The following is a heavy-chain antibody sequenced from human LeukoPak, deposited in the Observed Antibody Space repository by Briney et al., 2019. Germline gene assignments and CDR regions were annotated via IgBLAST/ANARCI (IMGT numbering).Heavy chain of an antibody. CDR3: ARDSYCPNDVCYDY. V-gene: IGHV3-21*06. CDR1: GFIFSDYS. D-gene: IGHD2-8*01. J-gene: IGHJ4*02. CDR2: ITTSRDQ. Sequence: GGSLRLSCAASGFIFSDYSMGWVRQAPGKGLEWVSSITTSRDQYHADSVKGRFTDSRDNAKSSVYLQMDSLRADDTAVYYCARDSYCPNDVCYDYWGQGVLVTVS.